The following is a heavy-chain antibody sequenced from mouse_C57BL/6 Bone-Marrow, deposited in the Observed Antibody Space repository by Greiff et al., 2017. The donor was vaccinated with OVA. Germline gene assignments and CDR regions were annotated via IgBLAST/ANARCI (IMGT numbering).Heavy chain of an antibody. CDR2: ISSGGSYT. Sequence: EVKVVESGGDLVKPGGSLKLSCAASGFTFSSYGMSWVRQTPDKRLEWVATISSGGSYTYSPDSVTGRFTISRDNAKNTLYLQMSSLKSEDTAMYYCARHALLFAYWGQGTLVTVSA. J-gene: IGHJ3*01. CDR1: GFTFSSYG. CDR3: ARHALLFAY. V-gene: IGHV5-6*01.